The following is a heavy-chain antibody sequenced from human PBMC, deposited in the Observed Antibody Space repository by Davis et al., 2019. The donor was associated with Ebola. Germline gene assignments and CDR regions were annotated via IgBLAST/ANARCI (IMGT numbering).Heavy chain of an antibody. CDR2: IKTDGSEE. CDR3: ARDNEYYHDSGSYLRWFDA. V-gene: IGHV3-7*01. CDR1: GFTFSTYW. Sequence: GESLKISCAASGFTFSTYWMSWVRQAPGKGLEWVANIKTDGSEEHYVDSVKGRFTMSRDNAKNSLFLEMNSMRAEDTAVYYCARDNEYYHDSGSYLRWFDAWGQGTLVTVSS. D-gene: IGHD3-10*01. J-gene: IGHJ5*02.